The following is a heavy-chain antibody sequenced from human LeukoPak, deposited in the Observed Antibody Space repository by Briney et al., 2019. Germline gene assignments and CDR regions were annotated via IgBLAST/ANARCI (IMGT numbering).Heavy chain of an antibody. V-gene: IGHV3-23*01. J-gene: IGHJ4*01. CDR2: ISGSGDRT. Sequence: GGSLRLSCAASGFTFSSYWMSWFRQAPGKGLEWVSSISGSGDRTYYPDSVKGRFTISRDNSKNTLYLQMNGLRAEDTAVYYCARPVGITNRVMEDYWGHGTLVTVSS. CDR1: GFTFSSYW. D-gene: IGHD2-8*01. CDR3: ARPVGITNRVMEDY.